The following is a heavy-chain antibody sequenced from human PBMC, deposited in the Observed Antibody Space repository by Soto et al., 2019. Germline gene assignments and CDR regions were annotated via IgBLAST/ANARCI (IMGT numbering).Heavy chain of an antibody. CDR2: IYYSGST. CDR3: AIRASYYDSSGYFEY. D-gene: IGHD3-22*01. V-gene: IGHV4-39*01. Sequence: SETLSLTCTVSGDSISSSSYYWGWIRQPPGKGLEWIGSIYYSGSTYYNPSLKSRVTISRDNAKNTLYLQMNSLRAEDTAVYYCAIRASYYDSSGYFEYWGQGTLVTVSS. CDR1: GDSISSSSYY. J-gene: IGHJ4*02.